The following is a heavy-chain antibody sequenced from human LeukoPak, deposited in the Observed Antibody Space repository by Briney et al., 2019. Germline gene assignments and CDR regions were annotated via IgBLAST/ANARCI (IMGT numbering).Heavy chain of an antibody. Sequence: ASVKVSCKASGYTFTSYGISWVRQAPGQGLEWMGWISAYNGNTNYAQKLQGRVTMTTDTSTSTAYMELRSLRSDDTAVYYCARDRFPYRSTSRDAFDIWGQGTMVTVSS. V-gene: IGHV1-18*01. CDR2: ISAYNGNT. D-gene: IGHD2-2*01. CDR3: ARDRFPYRSTSRDAFDI. CDR1: GYTFTSYG. J-gene: IGHJ3*02.